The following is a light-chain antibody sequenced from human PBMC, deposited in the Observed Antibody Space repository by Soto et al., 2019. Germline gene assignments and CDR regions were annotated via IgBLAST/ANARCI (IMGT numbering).Light chain of an antibody. Sequence: QPVLTQSPSASASLGASVKLTCTLSSGHSSYAIAWHQQQPEKGPRYLMKLNSDGSHSKGDGIPDRFSGSSSGAERYLTISSLQSEDEAAYYCQTWGTGIWLFGGGTKLTVL. CDR2: LNSDGSH. CDR3: QTWGTGIWL. J-gene: IGLJ3*02. V-gene: IGLV4-69*01. CDR1: SGHSSYA.